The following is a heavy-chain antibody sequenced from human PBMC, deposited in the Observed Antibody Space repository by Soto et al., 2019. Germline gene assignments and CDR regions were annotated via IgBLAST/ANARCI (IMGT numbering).Heavy chain of an antibody. CDR3: ARIAAAGTLSLARWAFDI. CDR2: ISYDGSNK. D-gene: IGHD6-13*01. Sequence: GGSLRLSCAASGFTFSSYAMHWVRQAPGKGLEWVAVISYDGSNKYYADSVKGRFTISRDNSKNTLYLQMNSLRAEDTAVYYCARIAAAGTLSLARWAFDIWGQGTMVTVSS. V-gene: IGHV3-30-3*01. CDR1: GFTFSSYA. J-gene: IGHJ3*02.